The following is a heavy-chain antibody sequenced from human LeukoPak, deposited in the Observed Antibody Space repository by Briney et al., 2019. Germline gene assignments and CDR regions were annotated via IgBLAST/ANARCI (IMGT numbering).Heavy chain of an antibody. Sequence: GGSLRLSCAASGFTFNNYGMNWVRQAPGKGLEWVSSIRSSSTYIYYADSVKGRFTISRDNAKNSLYLQMNRLRAEDTAVYYCARDYGDRCFDYWGQGTLVTVSS. CDR1: GFTFNNYG. D-gene: IGHD4-17*01. V-gene: IGHV3-21*01. CDR2: IRSSSTYI. J-gene: IGHJ4*02. CDR3: ARDYGDRCFDY.